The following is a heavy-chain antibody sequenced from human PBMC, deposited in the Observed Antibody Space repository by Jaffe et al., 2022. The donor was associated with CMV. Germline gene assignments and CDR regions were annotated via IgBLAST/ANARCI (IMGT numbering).Heavy chain of an antibody. CDR3: ARVGRGTDY. Sequence: QVQLQESGPGLVKPSETLSLTCTVSGGSVNSGTYYWSWIRQPPGKGLEWIGYIYYSGSTSYSSSLKSRVTISLDTSKNQFSLRLNSVTAADTAVYYCARVGRGTDYWGQGTLVTVSS. J-gene: IGHJ4*02. CDR2: IYYSGST. CDR1: GGSVNSGTYY. V-gene: IGHV4-61*01.